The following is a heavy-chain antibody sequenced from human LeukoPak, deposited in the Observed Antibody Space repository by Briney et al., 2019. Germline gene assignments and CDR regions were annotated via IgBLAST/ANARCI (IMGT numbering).Heavy chain of an antibody. J-gene: IGHJ6*03. CDR2: INPSGGST. Sequence: ASVKVSCKASGYTFTSYYMHWVRQAPGQGLEWMGIINPSGGSTSYAQKFRGRVTMTRDTSTSTVYMELSSLRSEDTAVYYCARSYGGNSGVTITDYYYYYMDVWGKGTTVTVSS. D-gene: IGHD4-23*01. CDR1: GYTFTSYY. V-gene: IGHV1-46*01. CDR3: ARSYGGNSGVTITDYYYYYMDV.